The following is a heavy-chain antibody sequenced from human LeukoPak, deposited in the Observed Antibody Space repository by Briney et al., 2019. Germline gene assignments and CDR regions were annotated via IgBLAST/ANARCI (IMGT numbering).Heavy chain of an antibody. D-gene: IGHD6-13*01. Sequence: ASVTVSCKTSGYTLSDYYMHWVRQAPGQGLEWMGWIRGDTGDTDSPQKFQGRVTMTRDTSSNTAYMELSRLTLDDTARYFCARVRGNSCDYWGQGTLVTVSS. J-gene: IGHJ4*02. CDR2: IRGDTGDT. V-gene: IGHV1-2*02. CDR1: GYTLSDYY. CDR3: ARVRGNSCDY.